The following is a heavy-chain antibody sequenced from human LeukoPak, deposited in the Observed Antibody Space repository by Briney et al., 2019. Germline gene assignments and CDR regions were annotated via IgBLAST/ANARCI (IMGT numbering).Heavy chain of an antibody. CDR1: GFTVSSNY. Sequence: PGGSLRLSCAASGFTVSSNYMSWVRQAPGKWLEWVSVIYSGGSTYYADSVKGRFTISRDNSKNTLYLQKNSLRAEDTAVYYCARDDYDGVYFDYWGQGTLVTVSS. CDR2: IYSGGST. D-gene: IGHD3-22*01. V-gene: IGHV3-66*01. J-gene: IGHJ4*02. CDR3: ARDDYDGVYFDY.